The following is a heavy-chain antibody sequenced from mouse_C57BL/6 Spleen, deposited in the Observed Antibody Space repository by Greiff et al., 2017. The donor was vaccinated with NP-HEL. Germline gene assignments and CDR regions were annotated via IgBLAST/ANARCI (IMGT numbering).Heavy chain of an antibody. CDR3: ARGIYYEYDWYCFDY. V-gene: IGHV1-54*01. CDR2: INPGSGGT. J-gene: IGHJ2*01. Sequence: QVQLQQSGAELVRPGTSVKVSCKASGYAFTNYLIEWVKQRPGQGLEWIGVINPGSGGTNYNEKFKGKATLTADKSSSTAYMQLSSLTSEDSAVYFCARGIYYEYDWYCFDYWGQGTTLTVSS. CDR1: GYAFTNYL. D-gene: IGHD2-4*01.